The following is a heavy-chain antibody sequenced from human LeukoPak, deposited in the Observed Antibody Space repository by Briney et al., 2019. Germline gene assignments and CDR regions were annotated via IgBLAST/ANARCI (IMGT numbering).Heavy chain of an antibody. J-gene: IGHJ6*03. D-gene: IGHD2-15*01. CDR2: IHHSGTT. CDR3: ATIVVVVAATPGDYVDV. CDR1: GYSISNGYY. V-gene: IGHV4-38-2*02. Sequence: SETLSLTCTVSGYSISNGYYWGWVRQPPGKGLEWIGTIHHSGTTYYNPSLKSRVTISVDTSKNQFSLKVNSVTAADMAVYYCATIVVVVAATPGDYVDVWGKGTTVTVSS.